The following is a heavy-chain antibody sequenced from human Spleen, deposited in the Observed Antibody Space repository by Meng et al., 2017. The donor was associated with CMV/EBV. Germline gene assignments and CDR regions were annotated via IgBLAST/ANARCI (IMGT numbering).Heavy chain of an antibody. V-gene: IGHV4-39*07. J-gene: IGHJ4*02. CDR3: ASELIAAAGFDY. CDR1: GGSISSSSYY. Sequence: SETLSLTCTVSGGSISSSSYYWGWIRQPPGKGLEWIGEINHSGSTNYNPSLKSRVTISVDTSKNQFSLKLSSVTAADTAVYYCASELIAAAGFDYWGQGTLVTVSS. D-gene: IGHD6-13*01. CDR2: INHSGST.